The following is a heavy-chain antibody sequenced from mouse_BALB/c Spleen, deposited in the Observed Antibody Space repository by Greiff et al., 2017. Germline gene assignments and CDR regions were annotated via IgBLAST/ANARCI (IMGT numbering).Heavy chain of an antibody. J-gene: IGHJ3*01. CDR3: AREAWFAY. CDR2: IRNKANGYTT. V-gene: IGHV7-3*02. CDR1: GFTFTDYY. Sequence: DVKLVESGGGLVQPGGSLRLSCATSGFTFTDYYMSWVRQPPGKALEWLGFIRNKANGYTTEYSASVKGRFTISRDNSQSILHLQMNTLRAEDSATYYCAREAWFAYWGQGTLVTVSA.